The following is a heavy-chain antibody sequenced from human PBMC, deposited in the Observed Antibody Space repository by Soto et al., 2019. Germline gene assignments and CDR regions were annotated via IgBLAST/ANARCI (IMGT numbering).Heavy chain of an antibody. CDR1: GGSISSGDDF. J-gene: IGHJ6*02. CDR2: IYYSGST. Sequence: PSETLSLTCTVSGGSISSGDDFWTWIRQPPGKGLEWIGYIYYSGSTYYNPSLKSRLTISVDTSKNQFSLKLSSVTAADTAVYYCARDPEFWSGYYSGKNYYGMDVWGQGTTVTVSS. V-gene: IGHV4-30-4*01. D-gene: IGHD3-3*01. CDR3: ARDPEFWSGYYSGKNYYGMDV.